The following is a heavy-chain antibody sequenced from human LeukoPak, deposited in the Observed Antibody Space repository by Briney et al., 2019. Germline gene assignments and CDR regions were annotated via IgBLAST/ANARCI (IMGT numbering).Heavy chain of an antibody. D-gene: IGHD6-13*01. CDR3: ARGGSSWQIDY. CDR2: ISGTGDST. Sequence: GGSLRLSCAASGFTFTSFAMSWVRQAPGKGLEWVSSISGTGDSTYYVDSVKGRFTISRDNSRNTLYLQMNSLRAEDTAVYYCARGGSSWQIDYWGQGTLVTVSS. J-gene: IGHJ4*02. CDR1: GFTFTSFA. V-gene: IGHV3-23*01.